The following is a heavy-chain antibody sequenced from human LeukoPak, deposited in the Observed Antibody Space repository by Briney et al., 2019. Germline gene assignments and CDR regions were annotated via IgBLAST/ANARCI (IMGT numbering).Heavy chain of an antibody. V-gene: IGHV3-30*04. J-gene: IGHJ4*02. CDR1: GFTFSSYA. CDR3: AREAISGNYYDHFDY. CDR2: ISYDGSNK. Sequence: GGSLRLSCAASGFTFSSYAMHWVRQAPGKGLEWVAVISYDGSNKYYADFVKGRFTISRDNSKNTLYLQMNSLRAEDTAVYYCAREAISGNYYDHFDYWGQGTLVTVSS. D-gene: IGHD1-26*01.